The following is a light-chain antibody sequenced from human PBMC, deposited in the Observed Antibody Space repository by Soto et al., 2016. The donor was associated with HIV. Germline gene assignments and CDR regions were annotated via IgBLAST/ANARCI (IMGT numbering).Light chain of an antibody. CDR3: QVGDNSDLYV. CDR2: MIG. Sequence: SYVLTQAPSVSVAPGKTATITCGGTTLELKVFTGTSRSQARPLCWSSMMIGTGPQGYPERFSGSNSGHTATLIISRVEAGDEADYYCQVGDNSDLYVFGPGTKVSVL. CDR1: TLELKV. V-gene: IGLV3-21*04. J-gene: IGLJ1*01.